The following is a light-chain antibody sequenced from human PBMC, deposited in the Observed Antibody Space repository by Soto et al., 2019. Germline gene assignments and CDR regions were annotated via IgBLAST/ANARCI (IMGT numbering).Light chain of an antibody. CDR3: QQYSAYPLS. CDR1: QPIISNF. Sequence: EIVLTQSPGTLSLSPMEIATLSFMASQPIISNFLAWYQQKPGQAPILLIYGASSRATATPDRFRGSGSGTDFTLTINRLEPEDFALYYCQQYSAYPLSFGGGSKVDIK. J-gene: IGKJ4*01. CDR2: GAS. V-gene: IGKV3-20*01.